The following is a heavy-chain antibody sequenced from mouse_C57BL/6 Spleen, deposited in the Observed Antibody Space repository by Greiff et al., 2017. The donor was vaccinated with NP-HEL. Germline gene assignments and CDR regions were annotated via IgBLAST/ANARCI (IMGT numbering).Heavy chain of an antibody. V-gene: IGHV5-17*01. D-gene: IGHD2-4*01. Sequence: EVMLVESGGGLVKPGGSLKLSCAASGFTFSDYGMHWVRQAPEKGLEWVAYISSGSSTIYYADTVKGRFTISRDNAKNTLFLQMTSLRSEDTAMYYCARNYDYPLAYWGQGTLVTVSA. CDR2: ISSGSSTI. J-gene: IGHJ3*01. CDR1: GFTFSDYG. CDR3: ARNYDYPLAY.